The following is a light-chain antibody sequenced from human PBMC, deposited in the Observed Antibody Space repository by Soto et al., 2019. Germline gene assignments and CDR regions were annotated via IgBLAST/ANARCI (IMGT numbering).Light chain of an antibody. CDR2: EVS. V-gene: IGLV2-14*01. J-gene: IGLJ3*02. CDR3: SSYTSSSTQV. CDR1: SSDVGGYNY. Sequence: QSALTQPASVSGSPGQSITISCTGISSDVGGYNYVSWYQQHPGKAPKLMIYEVSHRPSGVSNRFSGSKSANTASLTISGLQAEDEADYYCSSYTSSSTQVFGGGTKLTVL.